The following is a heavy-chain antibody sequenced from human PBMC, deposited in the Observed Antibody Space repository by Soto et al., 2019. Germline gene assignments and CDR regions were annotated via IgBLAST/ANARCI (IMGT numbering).Heavy chain of an antibody. J-gene: IGHJ6*02. CDR3: ARQIAVHYYYYGMDV. CDR2: ISGSGGST. V-gene: IGHV3-23*01. CDR1: GFTFSNHA. D-gene: IGHD6-19*01. Sequence: VGPLRLSCAASGFTFSNHAMSRVLQAPGKGLEWVSAISGSGGSTYYADSVKGRFTISRDNSKNTLYLQMNSLRAEDTAVYYRARQIAVHYYYYGMDVWGQGTTVTVSS.